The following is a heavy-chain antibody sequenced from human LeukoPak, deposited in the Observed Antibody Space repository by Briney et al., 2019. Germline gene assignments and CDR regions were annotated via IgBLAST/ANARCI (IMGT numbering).Heavy chain of an antibody. Sequence: SETLSLTCAVYGGSFSGYYWSWIRQPPGKGLEWIGEINHGGSTNYNPSLKSRVTISVDTSKNQFSLKLSSVTAADTAVYYCARGRWDQFDPWGQGTLVTVSS. V-gene: IGHV4-34*01. D-gene: IGHD1-26*01. J-gene: IGHJ5*02. CDR3: ARGRWDQFDP. CDR1: GGSFSGYY. CDR2: INHGGST.